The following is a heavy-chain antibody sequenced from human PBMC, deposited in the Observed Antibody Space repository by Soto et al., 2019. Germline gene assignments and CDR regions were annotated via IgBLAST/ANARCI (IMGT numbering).Heavy chain of an antibody. V-gene: IGHV3-21*01. CDR3: ARASGYSGYVGAFDI. J-gene: IGHJ3*02. CDR2: ISSSSSYI. D-gene: IGHD5-12*01. Sequence: PGGSLRLSCAASGFTLSSYSMNWVRQAPGKGLEWVSSISSSSSYIYYADSVKGRFTISRDNAKNSLYLQMNSLRAEDTAVYYCARASGYSGYVGAFDIWGQGTMVTVSS. CDR1: GFTLSSYS.